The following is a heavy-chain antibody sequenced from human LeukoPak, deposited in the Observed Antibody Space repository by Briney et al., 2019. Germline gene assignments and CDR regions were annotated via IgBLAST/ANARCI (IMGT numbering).Heavy chain of an antibody. CDR3: ARPMRSGSSLAY. CDR1: GYTFTSYW. CDR2: IYPSDSET. V-gene: IGHV5-51*01. J-gene: IGHJ4*02. D-gene: IGHD5-12*01. Sequence: GESLKISCKGSGYTFTSYWIGWVRQMPGKGLEWMGIIYPSDSETKYSPSFQGQVTMSVDKSITTAYLQWSSLKASDTAMYFCARPMRSGSSLAYWGRGTLVTVSS.